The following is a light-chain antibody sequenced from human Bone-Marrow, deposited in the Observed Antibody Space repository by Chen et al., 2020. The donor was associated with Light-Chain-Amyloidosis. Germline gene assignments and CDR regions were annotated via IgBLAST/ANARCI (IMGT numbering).Light chain of an antibody. CDR1: NIGSTS. CDR3: EVWDRSSDRPV. J-gene: IGLJ3*02. CDR2: DDS. Sequence: SYVLTQPSSVSVAPGQTATIACGGNNIGSTSVHWYQQTAGQAPLLVVYDDSDRPSGIPERLAGYNSGNTATLTISRVEGGDEADYYCEVWDRSSDRPVFGGGTKLTVL. V-gene: IGLV3-21*02.